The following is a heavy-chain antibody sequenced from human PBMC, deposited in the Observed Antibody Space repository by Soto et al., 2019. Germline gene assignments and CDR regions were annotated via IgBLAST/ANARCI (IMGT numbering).Heavy chain of an antibody. D-gene: IGHD1-26*01. V-gene: IGHV1-69*01. CDR1: GGTFSTYA. J-gene: IGHJ4*02. Sequence: QVQLVQSGAEVKKPGSSVKVSCKASGGTFSTYAINWVRQAPGQGLEWMGGIIPIFGTANYAQTVQGRVTITADESTSTAYMEWSSLRSEDTAVYYCAADVGVTARTRDYWGQGSLVTVAS. CDR3: AADVGVTARTRDY. CDR2: IIPIFGTA.